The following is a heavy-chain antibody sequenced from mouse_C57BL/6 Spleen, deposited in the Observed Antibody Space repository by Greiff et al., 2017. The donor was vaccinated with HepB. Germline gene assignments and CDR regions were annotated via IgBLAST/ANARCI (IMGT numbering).Heavy chain of an antibody. V-gene: IGHV1-5*01. D-gene: IGHD1-1*01. CDR1: GYTFTSYW. J-gene: IGHJ1*03. CDR3: TRGDYYGSSSYFDV. Sequence: DVKLVESGTVLARPGASVKMSCKTSGYTFTSYWMHWVKQRPGQGLEWIGAIYPGNSDTSYNQKFKGKAKLTAVTSASTAYMELSSLTNEDSAVYYCTRGDYYGSSSYFDVWGTGTTVTVSS. CDR2: IYPGNSDT.